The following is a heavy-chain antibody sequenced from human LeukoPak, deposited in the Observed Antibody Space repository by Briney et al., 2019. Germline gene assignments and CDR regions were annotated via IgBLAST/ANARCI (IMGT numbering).Heavy chain of an antibody. J-gene: IGHJ4*02. D-gene: IGHD6-19*01. V-gene: IGHV1-46*01. Sequence: IINPSGGSTSYAQKFQGRVTMTRDTSTSTVYMELSSLRSEDTAVYYCARDRGSGWYYFDYWGQGTLVTVSS. CDR2: INPSGGST. CDR3: ARDRGSGWYYFDY.